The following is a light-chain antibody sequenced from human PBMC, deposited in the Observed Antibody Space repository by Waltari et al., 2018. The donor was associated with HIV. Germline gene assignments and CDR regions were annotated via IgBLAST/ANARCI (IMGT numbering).Light chain of an antibody. Sequence: EIVMTQSPATLSVSPGERATLSCRASQSVSSNSAWYQQKPGQAPRLPIYGAATRATGIPARFSGSGSGTEFTLTISSLQSEDFAVYYCQQYNNWPPWTFGQGTKVEIK. V-gene: IGKV3-15*01. CDR2: GAA. J-gene: IGKJ1*01. CDR3: QQYNNWPPWT. CDR1: QSVSSN.